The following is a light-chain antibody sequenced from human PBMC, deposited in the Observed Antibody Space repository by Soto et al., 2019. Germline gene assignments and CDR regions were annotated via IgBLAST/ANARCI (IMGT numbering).Light chain of an antibody. Sequence: QSALTQPPSASGSPGQSVTISCTGTRSDVGDYNYVSWYQQHPGKAPKLLIYEVTKRPSGVPDRFSGSKSANTASLTVSGLQXEDEADYYCSSYAGSDNFEVFGGGTKLTVL. CDR2: EVT. CDR1: RSDVGDYNY. V-gene: IGLV2-8*01. J-gene: IGLJ2*01. CDR3: SSYAGSDNFEV.